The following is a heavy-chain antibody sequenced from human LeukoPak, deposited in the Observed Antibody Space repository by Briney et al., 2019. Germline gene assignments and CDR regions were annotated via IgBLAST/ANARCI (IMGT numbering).Heavy chain of an antibody. D-gene: IGHD6-19*01. CDR3: ARATGIAVAGYFDY. CDR1: GGSFSGYY. Sequence: SETLSFTCAVYGGSFSGYYWSWIRQPPGKGLEWIGEINHSGSTNYNPSLKSRVTISVDTSKNQFSLKLSSVTAADTAVYYCARATGIAVAGYFDYWGQGTLVTVSS. V-gene: IGHV4-34*01. CDR2: INHSGST. J-gene: IGHJ4*02.